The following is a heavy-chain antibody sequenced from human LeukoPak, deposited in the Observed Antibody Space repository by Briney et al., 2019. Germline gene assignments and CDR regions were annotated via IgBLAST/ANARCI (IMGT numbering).Heavy chain of an antibody. Sequence: GGSLRLSCAASGFTFSSCSMNWVRQAPGEGLEWVSSISSSSSYIYYADSVKGRFTISRDNAKNSLYLQMNSLRAEDTAVYYCASHRWDAFDIWGQGTMVTVPS. V-gene: IGHV3-21*01. J-gene: IGHJ3*02. D-gene: IGHD6-13*01. CDR3: ASHRWDAFDI. CDR2: ISSSSSYI. CDR1: GFTFSSCS.